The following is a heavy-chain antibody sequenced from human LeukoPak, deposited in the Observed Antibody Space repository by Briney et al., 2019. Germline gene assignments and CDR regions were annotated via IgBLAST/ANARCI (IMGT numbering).Heavy chain of an antibody. J-gene: IGHJ4*02. Sequence: GGSLRLSCAASGFTFSNAWMSWVRQAPGKGLEWVGRIKSKTDGGTTDYAAPVKGRFTISRDDSKNTLYLQMNSLKTEDTAVYYCTTSLTIFGVAPPGDYWGQGTLVTVSS. CDR3: TTSLTIFGVAPPGDY. V-gene: IGHV3-15*01. CDR2: IKSKTDGGTT. CDR1: GFTFSNAW. D-gene: IGHD3-3*01.